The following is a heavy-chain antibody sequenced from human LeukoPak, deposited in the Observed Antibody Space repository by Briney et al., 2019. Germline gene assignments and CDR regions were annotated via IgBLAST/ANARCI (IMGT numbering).Heavy chain of an antibody. V-gene: IGHV1-2*02. CDR2: ISPNSGVT. Sequence: ASVKVCCKASGYTCAENHMYWIRQAAGRGLECMGWISPNSGVTNYAQKFQGRITMTGDTSISTGYMELSSLRSDDTAVYYCARELGRNAFDVWGQGTMVTVSS. D-gene: IGHD7-27*01. CDR3: ARELGRNAFDV. J-gene: IGHJ3*01. CDR1: GYTCAENH.